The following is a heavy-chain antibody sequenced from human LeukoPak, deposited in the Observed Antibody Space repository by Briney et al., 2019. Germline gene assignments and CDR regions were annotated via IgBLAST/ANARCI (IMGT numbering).Heavy chain of an antibody. CDR1: GFSFRTFG. CDR2: ISSTGSFI. J-gene: IGHJ4*02. D-gene: IGHD5-12*01. CDR3: VRDARYSDNDYFEGGDY. V-gene: IGHV3-21*01. Sequence: KAGGSLRLSCVASGFSFRTFGMNWVRQAPGKGLEWVSSISSTGSFIYHADSVKGRFTISRDNANNSLYLQMNSLRADDTAVYYCVRDARYSDNDYFEGGDYWGQGTLVSVSS.